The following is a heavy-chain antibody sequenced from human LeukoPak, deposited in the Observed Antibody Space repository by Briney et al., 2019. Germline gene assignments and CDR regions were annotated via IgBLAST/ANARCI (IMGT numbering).Heavy chain of an antibody. D-gene: IGHD3-16*01. CDR3: ARWGRDLDAFDI. CDR2: IYSGGST. J-gene: IGHJ3*02. CDR1: GFTLSSNY. Sequence: GGSLRLSCAPSGFTLSSNYMSWVRQAPGEGLEWVSAIYSGGSTYYADSVKGRFTISRDNSKNTLYLQMNSLRAEDTAVYYCARWGRDLDAFDIWGQGTMVTVSS. V-gene: IGHV3-66*01.